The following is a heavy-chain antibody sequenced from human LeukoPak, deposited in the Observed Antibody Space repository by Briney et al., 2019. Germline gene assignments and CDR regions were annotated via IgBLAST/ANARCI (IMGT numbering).Heavy chain of an antibody. CDR1: GYTFTGYY. V-gene: IGHV1-2*02. CDR2: INPNSGGT. CDR3: AREMTTVSWAGYYYYYMDV. Sequence: ASVKVSCKASGYTFTGYYMHWVRQAPGQGLEWMGWINPNSGGTNYAQKFQGRVTMTRDTSISTAYMELSRLRSDDTAVYYCAREMTTVSWAGYYYYYMDVWGKGTTVTVSS. D-gene: IGHD4-17*01. J-gene: IGHJ6*03.